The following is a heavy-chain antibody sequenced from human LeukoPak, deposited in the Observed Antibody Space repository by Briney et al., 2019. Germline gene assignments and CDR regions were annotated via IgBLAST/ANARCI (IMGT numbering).Heavy chain of an antibody. CDR3: AKDSYCSGGSCYSPIDY. V-gene: IGHV3-43D*03. CDR1: GLTFDDFA. Sequence: PGESMRLSCAASGLTFDDFAMHWVRQAPGKGLEWVSLISWDGGNTDYADSVKGRFSISRDNNKNFLYLQMNSLKAEDTALYYCAKDSYCSGGSCYSPIDYWGQGTLVSVSS. CDR2: ISWDGGNT. J-gene: IGHJ4*02. D-gene: IGHD2-15*01.